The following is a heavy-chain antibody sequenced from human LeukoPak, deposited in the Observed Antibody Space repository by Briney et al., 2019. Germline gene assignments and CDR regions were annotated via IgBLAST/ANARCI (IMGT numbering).Heavy chain of an antibody. D-gene: IGHD6-13*01. J-gene: IGHJ4*02. Sequence: SETLSLTCTVSGGSISSYYWSWIRQPAGKGLEWIGRIYTSGSTNYNPSLKSRVTISVDTSKNQFSLKLSSVTAADTAVYYCARVGSSWPHYYFDSWGRGTLVTVSS. CDR2: IYTSGST. V-gene: IGHV4-4*07. CDR3: ARVGSSWPHYYFDS. CDR1: GGSISSYY.